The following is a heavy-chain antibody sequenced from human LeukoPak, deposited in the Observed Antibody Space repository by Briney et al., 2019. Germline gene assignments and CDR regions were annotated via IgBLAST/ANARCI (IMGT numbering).Heavy chain of an antibody. CDR2: IYYSGST. Sequence: SETLSLTCTVSGGSISSSSYYWGWIRQPPGKGGGWFGSIYYSGSTYYNPSLKSRVTISVDTSKNQFPLKLSSVTAADTAVYYCARLGGSIVGATVDYWGQGTLVTVSS. V-gene: IGHV4-39*01. J-gene: IGHJ4*02. CDR3: ARLGGSIVGATVDY. D-gene: IGHD1-26*01. CDR1: GGSISSSSYY.